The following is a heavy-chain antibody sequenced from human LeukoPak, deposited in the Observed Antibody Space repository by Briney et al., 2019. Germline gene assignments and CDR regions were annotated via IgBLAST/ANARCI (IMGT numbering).Heavy chain of an antibody. Sequence: SQTLSLTCTVSGGSISSGSYYWSWIRQPAGKGLEWIGRIYTSGSTNYNPSLKSRVTISVDTSKNQFSLKLSSVTAADTAAYYCAREFDSWGQGTLVTVSS. J-gene: IGHJ4*02. V-gene: IGHV4-61*02. CDR3: AREFDS. CDR2: IYTSGST. CDR1: GGSISSGSYY.